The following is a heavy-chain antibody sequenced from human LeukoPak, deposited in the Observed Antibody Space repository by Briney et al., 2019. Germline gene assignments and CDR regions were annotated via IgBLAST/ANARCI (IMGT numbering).Heavy chain of an antibody. Sequence: GGSLRLSCAASGFTFSSYGMHWVRQAPGKGLEWLAVISDDGSNKFYADSVKGRLTISRDNYKNTLYVQMNSLRAEDAAVYYCARGPGTSWYFKRLKNYFEYWGQGTLVTVSS. J-gene: IGHJ4*02. CDR3: ARGPGTSWYFKRLKNYFEY. CDR1: GFTFSSYG. V-gene: IGHV3-30*19. D-gene: IGHD6-13*01. CDR2: ISDDGSNK.